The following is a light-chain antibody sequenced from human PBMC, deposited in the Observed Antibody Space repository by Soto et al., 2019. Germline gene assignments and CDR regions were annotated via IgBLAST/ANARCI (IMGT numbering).Light chain of an antibody. V-gene: IGKV3-20*01. J-gene: IGKJ3*01. Sequence: IVWTQSPGTLSLSPGERATLSCRASQTVRNNYLAWYQQKPGQAPRLLIYDASSRATGIPDRFSGGGSGTDFTLTISRLEPEDFAVYYCQQRETFGPGTKVDIK. CDR1: QTVRNNY. CDR2: DAS. CDR3: QQRET.